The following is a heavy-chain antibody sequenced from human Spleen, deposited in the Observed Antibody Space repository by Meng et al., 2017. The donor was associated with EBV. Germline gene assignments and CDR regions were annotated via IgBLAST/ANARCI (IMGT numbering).Heavy chain of an antibody. CDR3: VREEYDPRDF. Sequence: EVQLVESGGGLVEPGGSLRLSCAASGFIFNNYRMNWVRQAPGKGLEWVSVIDYGGISTYYADSVKGRFTISRDNAKNSVSLQMNNLRAEDTAVYYCVREEYDPRDFWGQVTLVNVSS. D-gene: IGHD3-16*01. CDR1: GFIFNNYR. V-gene: IGHV3-21*01. J-gene: IGHJ4*02. CDR2: IDYGGIST.